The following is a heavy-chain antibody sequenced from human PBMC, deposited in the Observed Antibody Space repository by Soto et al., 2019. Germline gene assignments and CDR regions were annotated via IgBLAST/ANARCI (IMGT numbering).Heavy chain of an antibody. J-gene: IGHJ5*02. CDR1: GYTFTGYY. Sequence: ASVKVSCKASGYTFTGYYMHWVRQAPGQGLEWMGWINPNSGGTNYAQKFQGRVTMTRDTSISTAYMELSRLRSDDTAVYYCARDPYDGSSSFSWGQGTLVTVSS. CDR2: INPNSGGT. D-gene: IGHD6-13*01. V-gene: IGHV1-2*02. CDR3: ARDPYDGSSSFS.